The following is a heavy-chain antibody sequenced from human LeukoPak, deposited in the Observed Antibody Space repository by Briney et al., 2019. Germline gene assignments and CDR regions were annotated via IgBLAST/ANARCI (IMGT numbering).Heavy chain of an antibody. Sequence: SVKVSCKASGGTFSSYAISWVRQAPGQGLEWMGRIIPILGIANYAQKFQGRVTITADKSTSTAYMELSSLRSEDTAVYYCARGLIGSLPGDFWGQGTLVTVSS. D-gene: IGHD2-2*01. CDR2: IIPILGIA. V-gene: IGHV1-69*04. CDR3: ARGLIGSLPGDF. CDR1: GGTFSSYA. J-gene: IGHJ4*01.